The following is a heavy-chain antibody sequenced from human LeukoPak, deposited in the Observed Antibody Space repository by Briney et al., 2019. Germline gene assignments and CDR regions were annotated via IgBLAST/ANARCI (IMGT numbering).Heavy chain of an antibody. CDR3: ARVSPYGFNALDV. CDR1: GFTFSNAW. D-gene: IGHD3/OR15-3a*01. Sequence: GGSLRLSCAASGFTFSNAWMSWVRQAPGKGLEWISYMNIAGSTKYYADSVKGRFTVSRDNAKNSLYLHIDSLRVEDTAVYYCARVSPYGFNALDVWGQGTLVSVSS. CDR2: MNIAGSTK. V-gene: IGHV3-11*04. J-gene: IGHJ3*01.